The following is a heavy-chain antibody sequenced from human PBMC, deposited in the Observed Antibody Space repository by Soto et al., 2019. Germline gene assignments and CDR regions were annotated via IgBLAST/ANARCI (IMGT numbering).Heavy chain of an antibody. CDR1: GFTFSYYW. CDR3: AIGDRGAFDL. D-gene: IGHD3-10*01. CDR2: IHSDGSST. J-gene: IGHJ3*01. V-gene: IGHV3-74*01. Sequence: EVQLVESGGGLVRPGGSLRLSCAASGFTFSYYWMHWVRQAPGKGLVWVSRIHSDGSSTTYADFVKGRFIISRDNARNKVDLQINSVRVEGRAVYYCAIGDRGAFDLWGQGTVVTVSS.